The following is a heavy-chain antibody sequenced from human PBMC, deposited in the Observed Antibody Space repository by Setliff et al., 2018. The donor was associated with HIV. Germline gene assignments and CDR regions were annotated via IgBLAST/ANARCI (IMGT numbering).Heavy chain of an antibody. J-gene: IGHJ4*02. CDR2: INPTGGGP. V-gene: IGHV1-46*01. CDR3: AKGGGYLDF. D-gene: IGHD2-15*01. CDR1: GYTFTNYY. Sequence: SVKVSCKASGYTFTNYYIHWVRQAPGQGLQWMGLINPTGGGPRYAQKFRGRLTMSSDTSTSTVFMELSSLRSEDTAVYYCAKGGGYLDFWGQGTPVTVSS.